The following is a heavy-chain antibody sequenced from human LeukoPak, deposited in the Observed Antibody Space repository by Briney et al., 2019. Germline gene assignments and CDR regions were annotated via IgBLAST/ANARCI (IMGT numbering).Heavy chain of an antibody. V-gene: IGHV3-49*04. CDR3: TRYQTVSSFDY. CDR1: GFNIGDYV. J-gene: IGHJ4*02. Sequence: QTGGSLRLSCTASGFNIGDYVMNWVRQAPGKGLEYLGSIRSNPYGGTAAYAASVKGLFTVSRDDSKSIAYLQMNSLTTEDTAVYYCTRYQTVSSFDYWGQGTLVTVSS. CDR2: IRSNPYGGTA. D-gene: IGHD4-17*01.